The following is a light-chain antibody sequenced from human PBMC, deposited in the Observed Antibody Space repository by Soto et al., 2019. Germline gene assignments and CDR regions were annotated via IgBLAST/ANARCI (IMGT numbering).Light chain of an antibody. CDR2: GAS. CDR3: QQFNNWPWT. V-gene: IGKV3-20*01. J-gene: IGKJ1*01. CDR1: QSVSSSY. Sequence: VSTQVLSTVPVSARERATRSCRASQSVSSSYLAWYQQKPGQAPRLLIYGASSRATGIPDRFSGSGSGTDFTLTISRLAPEDFAVYYCQQFNNWPWTFGQGTKVDI.